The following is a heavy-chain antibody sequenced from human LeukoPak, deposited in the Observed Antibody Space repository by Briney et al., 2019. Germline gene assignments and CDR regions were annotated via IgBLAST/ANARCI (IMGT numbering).Heavy chain of an antibody. D-gene: IGHD3-3*01. V-gene: IGHV3-30*18. CDR2: ISYDGSNK. CDR1: GFTFSSYG. Sequence: GGSLRLSCAASGFTFSSYGMHWVRQAPGKGLEWVAVISYDGSNKYYADSVKGRLTISRDNSKNTLYLQMNSLRAEDTAVYYCAKDSRPILRFHYYYGMDVWGQGTTVTVS. CDR3: AKDSRPILRFHYYYGMDV. J-gene: IGHJ6*02.